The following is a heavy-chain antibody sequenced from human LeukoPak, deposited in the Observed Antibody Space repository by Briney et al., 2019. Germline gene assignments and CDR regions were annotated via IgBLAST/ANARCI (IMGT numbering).Heavy chain of an antibody. V-gene: IGHV1-18*01. J-gene: IGHJ6*02. CDR2: ISAYNGNT. CDR3: ARGLAGSSGWYIGDYYYYYGMDV. CDR1: GYTFTSYG. Sequence: EASVKVSCKASGYTFTSYGISWVRQAPGQGLEWMGWISAYNGNTNYAQKLQGRVTMTTDTSTSTAYMELRSLRSDDTAVYYCARGLAGSSGWYIGDYYYYYGMDVWGQGTTVTVSS. D-gene: IGHD6-19*01.